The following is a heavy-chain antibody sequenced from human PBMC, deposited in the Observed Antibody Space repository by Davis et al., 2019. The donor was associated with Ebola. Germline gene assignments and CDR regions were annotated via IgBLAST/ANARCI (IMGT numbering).Heavy chain of an antibody. CDR1: GFTFSTYG. V-gene: IGHV3-30*03. CDR2: LLYDGSKE. D-gene: IGHD2-15*01. Sequence: PAGSLTLTCAASGFTFSTYGLHWVRQAPGKGLEWVAGLLYDGSKEFYADSVKGRFTISRDNAKNSLYLQMNSLRAEDTAVYYCAAADLVVVLGDTSYPHGFDTWGRGTMVTVSS. CDR3: AAADLVVVLGDTSYPHGFDT. J-gene: IGHJ3*02.